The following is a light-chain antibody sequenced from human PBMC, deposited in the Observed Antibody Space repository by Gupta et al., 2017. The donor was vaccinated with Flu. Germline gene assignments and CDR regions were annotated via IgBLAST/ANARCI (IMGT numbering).Light chain of an antibody. Sequence: QTVVPQAPSFLVSPGGTVTLTCGLRSDSVSTSHYPSWYQQTPGQSPRTLMYNTNSRSSVVPDRFSGSILGNKAALTITGAQAEDESDYYCLLHMGPGIRVFGGGTKLTVL. CDR3: LLHMGPGIRV. J-gene: IGLJ3*02. CDR2: NTN. V-gene: IGLV8-61*01. CDR1: SDSVSTSHY.